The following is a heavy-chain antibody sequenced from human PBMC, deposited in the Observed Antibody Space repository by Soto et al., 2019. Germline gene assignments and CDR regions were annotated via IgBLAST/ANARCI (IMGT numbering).Heavy chain of an antibody. CDR1: GFTFSTYW. V-gene: IGHV3-7*01. D-gene: IGHD3-10*01. J-gene: IGHJ4*02. CDR2: IKQDGSEK. Sequence: GGSLRLSCAASGFTFSTYWMSWVRHAPGKGLEWVANIKQDGSEKYYVDSVKGRFTISRDNAKNSLYLQMNSLRAEDTAVYYCARDETYYYGSGPVGGQGTLVTVSS. CDR3: ARDETYYYGSGPV.